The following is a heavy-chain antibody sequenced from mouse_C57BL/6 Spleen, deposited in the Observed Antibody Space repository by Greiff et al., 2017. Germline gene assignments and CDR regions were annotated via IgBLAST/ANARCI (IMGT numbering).Heavy chain of an antibody. D-gene: IGHD1-1*01. CDR2: INPNNGGT. CDR3: ARFTTVVARGMDY. J-gene: IGHJ4*01. V-gene: IGHV1-18*01. CDR1: GYTFTDYN. Sequence: VQLQQSGPELVKPGASVKIPCKASGYTFTDYNMDWVKQSHGKSLEWMGDINPNNGGTIYNQKFKGKATLTVDKSSSTAYMELRSLTSEDTAVYYCARFTTVVARGMDYWGQGTSVTVSS.